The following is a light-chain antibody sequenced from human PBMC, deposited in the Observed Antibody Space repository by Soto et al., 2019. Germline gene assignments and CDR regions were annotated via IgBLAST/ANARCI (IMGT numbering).Light chain of an antibody. CDR2: AAS. Sequence: EIQMTQSPSSLSASVGDRVTITGRAGQGIRTYLCLYQTKPGKAPKRLIYAASSLQSGVPSRFSGSGSGTEFTLTISSLQPEDFATYNCLQHNSHPLTVGGGIKVDIK. CDR3: LQHNSHPLT. J-gene: IGKJ4*01. V-gene: IGKV1-17*01. CDR1: QGIRTY.